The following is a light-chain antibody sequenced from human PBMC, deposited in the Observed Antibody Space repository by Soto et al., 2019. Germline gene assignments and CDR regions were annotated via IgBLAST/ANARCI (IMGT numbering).Light chain of an antibody. Sequence: QSVLTQPASVSGSPGQSITISCTGTSSDVGGYNYVSWYQHHPGKAPKLMIFDVSNRPSGVSNRFSGSKSGNTASLTISGLQAEDEADYYCSSYTASSTYVFRTVTKVTVL. CDR3: SSYTASSTYV. J-gene: IGLJ1*01. CDR1: SSDVGGYNY. V-gene: IGLV2-14*03. CDR2: DVS.